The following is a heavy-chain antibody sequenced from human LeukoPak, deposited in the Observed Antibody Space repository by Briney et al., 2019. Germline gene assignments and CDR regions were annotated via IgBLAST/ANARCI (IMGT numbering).Heavy chain of an antibody. J-gene: IGHJ4*02. CDR3: ARAIGSYYESSGYLDY. CDR1: GGSISSGGYY. V-gene: IGHV4-31*03. CDR2: IYYSGST. D-gene: IGHD3-22*01. Sequence: SQTLSLTCTVSGGSISSGGYYWIWIRQHPGKGLEWIGYIYYSGSTYYNPSLKSRVTISVDTSKNQFSLKLSSVTAADTAVYYCARAIGSYYESSGYLDYWGQGTLVTVSS.